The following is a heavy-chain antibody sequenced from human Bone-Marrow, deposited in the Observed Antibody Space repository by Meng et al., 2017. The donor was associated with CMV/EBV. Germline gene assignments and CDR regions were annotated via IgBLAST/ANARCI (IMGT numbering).Heavy chain of an antibody. D-gene: IGHD3-10*01. V-gene: IGHV3-74*01. CDR3: VREAGSAPTLGPFDI. CDR2: INSDGSST. Sequence: GGSLRLSCAASGFTFSSYWMHWVRQAPGKGLVWVSRINSDGSSTSYADSVKGRFTISRDNAKNTLYLQMNSLRAEDTAVYYCVREAGSAPTLGPFDIWGQGTMVTGSS. CDR1: GFTFSSYW. J-gene: IGHJ3*02.